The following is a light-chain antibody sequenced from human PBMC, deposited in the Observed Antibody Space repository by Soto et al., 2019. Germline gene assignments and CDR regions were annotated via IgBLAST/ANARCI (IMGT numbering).Light chain of an antibody. CDR1: QIVTSTY. Sequence: EIVLTQSPGTLSLSPGERATLSCRASQIVTSTYLAWFQQKPGQAPRLLIYGASTRATGIPDRFSGSGSGTDFTLAISSLQPEDSATYYCLQDINYPWTFGQGTKVEIK. J-gene: IGKJ1*01. CDR2: GAS. V-gene: IGKV3-20*01. CDR3: LQDINYPWT.